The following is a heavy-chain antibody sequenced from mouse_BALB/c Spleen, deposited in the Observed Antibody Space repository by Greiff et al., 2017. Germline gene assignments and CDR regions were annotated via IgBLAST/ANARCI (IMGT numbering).Heavy chain of an antibody. CDR1: GFSLSTSGMG. Sequence: QVTLKESGPGILQPSQTLSLTCSFSGFSLSTSGMGVGWIRQPSGKGLEWLAHIWWDDDKRYNPALKSRLTISKDTSSNQVFLKIASVDTADTATYYCARMRGLRRVGWYFDVWGAGTTVTVSS. V-gene: IGHV8-8*01. CDR2: IWWDDDK. J-gene: IGHJ1*01. CDR3: ARMRGLRRVGWYFDV. D-gene: IGHD2-4*01.